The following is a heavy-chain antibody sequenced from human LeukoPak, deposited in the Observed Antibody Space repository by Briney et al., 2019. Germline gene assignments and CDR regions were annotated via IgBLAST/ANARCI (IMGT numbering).Heavy chain of an antibody. CDR2: IRSKANNYAT. J-gene: IGHJ4*02. CDR1: GFTLSGSA. CDR3: TRYNVGFDY. Sequence: GGSLRLSCAASGFTLSGSAMHWVRQASGKGLEWVGRIRSKANNYATVYAASVKGRFTISRDDSKNTAYLQMNSLKTEDTAVYYCTRYNVGFDYWGQGTLVTVSS. V-gene: IGHV3-73*01. D-gene: IGHD1-14*01.